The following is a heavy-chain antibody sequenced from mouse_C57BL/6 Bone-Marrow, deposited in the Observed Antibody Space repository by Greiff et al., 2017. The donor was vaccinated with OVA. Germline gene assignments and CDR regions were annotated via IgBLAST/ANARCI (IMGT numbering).Heavy chain of an antibody. CDR3: ARSTVVAPFDY. Sequence: QVQLQQPGAELVRPGTSVKLSCKASGYTFTSYWMHWVKQRPGQGLEWIGNINPSNGGTNYNEKFKSKATLTVDKSSSTAYMQLSSLTSEDSAVYYCARSTVVAPFDYWGQGTTLTVSS. CDR1: GYTFTSYW. J-gene: IGHJ2*01. D-gene: IGHD1-1*01. V-gene: IGHV1-53*01. CDR2: INPSNGGT.